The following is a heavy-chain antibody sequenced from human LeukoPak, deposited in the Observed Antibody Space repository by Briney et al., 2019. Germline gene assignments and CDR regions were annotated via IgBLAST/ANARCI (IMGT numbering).Heavy chain of an antibody. V-gene: IGHV4-38-2*01. CDR1: GYSIRSGYY. CDR3: ARHFLRSGGYWADY. D-gene: IGHD1-26*01. J-gene: IGHJ4*02. CDR2: ILNSGST. Sequence: PSETLSLTCAVSGYSIRSGYYWGWIRQPPGKGLEWIGIILNSGSTYYNPSLKSRLTTSVDTSKNQFSLNLSSVTAAGTAVYYCARHFLRSGGYWADYWGQGTLVTVSS.